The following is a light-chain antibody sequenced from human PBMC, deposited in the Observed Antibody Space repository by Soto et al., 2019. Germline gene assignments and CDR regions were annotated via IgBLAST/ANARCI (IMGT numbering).Light chain of an antibody. CDR1: QTVSSSY. CDR3: QQYCQQYGSSTPSWT. CDR2: GAS. Sequence: ETVLTQSPGTLSLSTGERATLSCRASQTVSSSYLAWYQQKPGQAPRLLIYGASSRATGIPDRFSGSGSGTDFTLTISRLEPEDFAVYYCQQYCQQYGSSTPSWTFGQGTRVEIK. V-gene: IGKV3-20*01. J-gene: IGKJ1*01.